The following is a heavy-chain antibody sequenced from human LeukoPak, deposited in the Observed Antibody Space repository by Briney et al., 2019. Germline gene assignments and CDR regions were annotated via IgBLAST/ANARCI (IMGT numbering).Heavy chain of an antibody. CDR3: AKDRAWIQFWF. J-gene: IGHJ4*02. V-gene: IGHV1-69*01. D-gene: IGHD5-18*01. CDR1: GGTFSSYA. Sequence: ASVKVSCKASGGTFSSYAISWVRQAPGQGLEWMGGIIPIFGTANYAQKFQGRVTITADESTSTAYMELSSLRSEDTAVYYCAKDRAWIQFWFWGQGTLVTVSS. CDR2: IIPIFGTA.